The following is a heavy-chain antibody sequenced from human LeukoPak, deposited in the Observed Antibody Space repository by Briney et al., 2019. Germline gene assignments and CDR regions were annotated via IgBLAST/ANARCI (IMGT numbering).Heavy chain of an antibody. V-gene: IGHV3-7*01. D-gene: IGHD4-11*01. CDR3: ARDVDGGYSFAY. CDR2: INQDGGAK. Sequence: GGSLRLSCVASGFTFSNYWMYWVRQAPGKGLEWLANINQDGGAKYYVDSVRGRFTISRDNAKNSLYLQMNSLRAEDTAVYYCARDVDGGYSFAYWGQGTLVTVSS. CDR1: GFTFSNYW. J-gene: IGHJ4*02.